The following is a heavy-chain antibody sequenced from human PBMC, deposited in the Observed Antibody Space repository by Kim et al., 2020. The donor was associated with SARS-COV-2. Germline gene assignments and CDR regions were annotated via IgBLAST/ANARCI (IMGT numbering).Heavy chain of an antibody. CDR3: AKAVVPAAMWGRFDP. CDR2: ISYDGSNK. J-gene: IGHJ5*02. D-gene: IGHD2-2*01. Sequence: GGSLRLSCAASGFTFSSYGMHWVRQAPGKGLEWVAVISYDGSNKYYADSVKGRFTISRDNSKNTLYLQMNSLRAEDTAVYYCAKAVVPAAMWGRFDPWGQGTLVTVSS. CDR1: GFTFSSYG. V-gene: IGHV3-30*18.